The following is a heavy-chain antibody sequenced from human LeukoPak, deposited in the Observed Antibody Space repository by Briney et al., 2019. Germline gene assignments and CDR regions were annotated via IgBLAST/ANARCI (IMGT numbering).Heavy chain of an antibody. D-gene: IGHD5-18*01. J-gene: IGHJ6*04. Sequence: GGSLRLSCAASGFTFSSYAMRWVRQAPGKGLEWVSAISGSGGSTYYADSVKGRFTISRDNSKNTLYLQMNSLRAEDTAVYYCAMGPTAMENYYYYGMDVWGKGTTVTVSS. CDR2: ISGSGGST. CDR3: AMGPTAMENYYYYGMDV. CDR1: GFTFSSYA. V-gene: IGHV3-23*01.